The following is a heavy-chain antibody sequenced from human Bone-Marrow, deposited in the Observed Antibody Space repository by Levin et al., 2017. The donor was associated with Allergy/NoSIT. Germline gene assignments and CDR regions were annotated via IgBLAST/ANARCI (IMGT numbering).Heavy chain of an antibody. J-gene: IGHJ6*02. CDR3: ARVHYDFWSGYYNGMDV. V-gene: IGHV3-33*01. CDR2: IWYDGSNK. CDR1: GFTFSSYG. D-gene: IGHD3-3*01. Sequence: GGSLRLSCAASGFTFSSYGMHWVRQAPGKGLEWVAVIWYDGSNKYYADSVKGRFTISRDNSKNTLYLQMNSLRAEDTAVYYCARVHYDFWSGYYNGMDVWGQGTTVTVSS.